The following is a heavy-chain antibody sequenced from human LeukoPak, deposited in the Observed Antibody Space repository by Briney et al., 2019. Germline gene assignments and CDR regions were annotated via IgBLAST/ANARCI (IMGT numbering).Heavy chain of an antibody. CDR1: GFTFSNYP. J-gene: IGHJ4*02. CDR3: AYSSGYYKIFDY. CDR2: ISRSSAYI. V-gene: IGHV3-21*04. D-gene: IGHD3-22*01. Sequence: GGSLRLSCAASGFTFSNYPMNWVRQAPGKGLEWVASISRSSAYIYYADSVKGRFTISRDNAKNSLYLLMNSLRAEDTAVYYCAYSSGYYKIFDYWGQGTLVTVSS.